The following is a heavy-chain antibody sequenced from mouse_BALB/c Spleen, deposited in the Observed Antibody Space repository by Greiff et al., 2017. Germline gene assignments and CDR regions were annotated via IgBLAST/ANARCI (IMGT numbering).Heavy chain of an antibody. CDR3: ARGYRYDGKNYFDY. J-gene: IGHJ2*01. CDR1: GFTFSSYA. V-gene: IGHV5-9-4*01. Sequence: DVKLVESGGGLVKPGGSLKLSCAASGFTFSSYAMSWVRQTPEKRLEWVASISSGGSYTYYPDTVTGRFTISRDNAKNTLYLEMSSLRSEDTAMYYCARGYRYDGKNYFDYWGQGTTLTVSS. CDR2: ISSGGSYT. D-gene: IGHD2-14*01.